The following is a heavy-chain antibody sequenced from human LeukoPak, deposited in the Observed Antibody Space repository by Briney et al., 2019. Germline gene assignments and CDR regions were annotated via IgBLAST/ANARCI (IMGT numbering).Heavy chain of an antibody. CDR2: IYHSGST. V-gene: IGHV4-38-2*02. CDR1: GDSVRAGVY. CDR3: ARHPPYGDNGLDWLDP. D-gene: IGHD4-17*01. Sequence: ETLSLTCTVSGDSVRAGVYWAWIRQPPGKGLEWIGSIYHSGSTYYNPSLQSRVNISVDKSKNQFSLNLSSVTAADTAIYFCARHPPYGDNGLDWLDPWGQGAPVTVSS. J-gene: IGHJ5*02.